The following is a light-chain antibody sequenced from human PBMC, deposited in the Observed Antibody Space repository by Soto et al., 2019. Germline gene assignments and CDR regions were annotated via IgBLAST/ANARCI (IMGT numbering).Light chain of an antibody. CDR1: QRVSSY. J-gene: IGKJ4*01. CDR3: QQRSNWPPLT. CDR2: DAS. V-gene: IGKV3-11*01. Sequence: EIVLTQSPATLSLSPGERATLSCRASQRVSSYLAWYPQKPGQAPRLLIYDASNRATGIPARFSGSGSGTDFTLTISSLEPEDCAVYYCQQRSNWPPLTFGGVTKVEIK.